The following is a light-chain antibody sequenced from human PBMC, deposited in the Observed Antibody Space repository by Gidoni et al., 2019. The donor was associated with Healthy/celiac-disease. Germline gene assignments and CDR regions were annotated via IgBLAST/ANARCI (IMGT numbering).Light chain of an antibody. Sequence: IQTTQFPSSLSASVGDRVTITCRASQGISNYLAWYQQKPGKVPKLLIYAASNLQTGGPSRFSGSGSGTDFTLTISSLQPEDVATYYCQKYNSAPWTFGQGTKVEIK. J-gene: IGKJ1*01. CDR2: AAS. CDR1: QGISNY. V-gene: IGKV1-27*01. CDR3: QKYNSAPWT.